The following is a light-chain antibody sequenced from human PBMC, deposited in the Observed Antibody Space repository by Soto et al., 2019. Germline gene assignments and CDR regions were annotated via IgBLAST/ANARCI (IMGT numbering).Light chain of an antibody. V-gene: IGKV3-20*01. J-gene: IGKJ1*01. CDR3: QQAKSFPWT. Sequence: EIVLTQSPGTLSLSPGETATISCRASQSLSFRSLAWYQQKPGQAPRILIYGASSRATGIPDRFSVSGSGTDFTLIISSLQPEDFATYYWQQAKSFPWTRGQGTKMEIK. CDR1: QSLSFRS. CDR2: GAS.